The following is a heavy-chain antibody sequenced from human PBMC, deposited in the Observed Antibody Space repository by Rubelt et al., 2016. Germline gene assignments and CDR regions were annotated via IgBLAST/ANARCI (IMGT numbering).Heavy chain of an antibody. CDR2: ISYDGSNK. CDR3: AKDKSIVLGASGHFDY. J-gene: IGHJ4*02. V-gene: IGHV3-30*18. CDR1: GFTFSNYG. D-gene: IGHD3-22*01. Sequence: QVQLMESGGGVVQPGRSLRLSCAASGFTFSNYGMHWVRQAPGKGLEWVAVISYDGSNKYYVDSVKGRFTISRDNSKNTLYLQMNSLRAEDTAVDYCAKDKSIVLGASGHFDYWGRGTLVTVSS.